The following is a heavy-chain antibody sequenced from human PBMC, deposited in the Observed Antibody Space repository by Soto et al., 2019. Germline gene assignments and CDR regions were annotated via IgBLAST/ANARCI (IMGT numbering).Heavy chain of an antibody. CDR1: GFTFSSYG. Sequence: QVQLVESGGGVVQPGRSLRLSCAASGFTFSSYGMHWVRQAPGKGLEWVAVIWYDGSNKYYADSVKGRFTISRDNSKNTLYLQMNSLRAEDTAVYYCARTGGLTGELPEGNWFDPWGQGTLVTVSS. CDR3: ARTGGLTGELPEGNWFDP. J-gene: IGHJ5*02. CDR2: IWYDGSNK. D-gene: IGHD1-26*01. V-gene: IGHV3-33*01.